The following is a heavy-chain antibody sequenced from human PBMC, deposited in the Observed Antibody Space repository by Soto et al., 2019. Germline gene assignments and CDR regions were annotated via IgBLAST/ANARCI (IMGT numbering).Heavy chain of an antibody. CDR2: ISSNGVST. CDR1: GLSFNDYA. J-gene: IGHJ4*02. V-gene: IGHV3-64D*06. D-gene: IGHD3-3*01. CDR3: VKDRFVNY. Sequence: VGPLRLSCSASGLSFNDYAMHWVRQAAGKGLKYVSSISSNGVSTYYADSVKGRVTISRDNSKNTLYLQMNSLRVEDTAVYYCVKDRFVNYWGQGALVTVSS.